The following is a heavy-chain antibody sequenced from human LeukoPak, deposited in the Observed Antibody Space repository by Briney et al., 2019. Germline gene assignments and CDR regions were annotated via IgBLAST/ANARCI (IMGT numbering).Heavy chain of an antibody. J-gene: IGHJ4*02. CDR2: IYYSGRT. CDR3: ARAPGSYFDY. V-gene: IGHV4-59*01. Sequence: SETLSLTCTVSRGSLSSYYCSWIRQPPGEGLEWIVYIYYSGRTNYNPSLKSRVTISEDTSKNQFSLKLSSVTAAHTAVNYRARAPGSYFDYWGQGTLVTVSS. D-gene: IGHD1-26*01. CDR1: RGSLSSYY.